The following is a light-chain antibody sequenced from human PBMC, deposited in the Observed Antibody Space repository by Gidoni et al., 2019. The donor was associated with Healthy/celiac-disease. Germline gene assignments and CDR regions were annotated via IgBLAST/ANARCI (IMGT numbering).Light chain of an antibody. CDR3: QQYGSSTQVT. V-gene: IGKV3-20*01. J-gene: IGKJ5*01. CDR2: GAS. Sequence: EIVLTQSPGTLSLSPEERATLSCRARQSVSSSSLAWYQQTPGQAPRLLIYGASSRATGIPDRCSGSGSGTDFTLTISRLEPEEFAVYYCQQYGSSTQVTFGQGTRLEIK. CDR1: QSVSSSS.